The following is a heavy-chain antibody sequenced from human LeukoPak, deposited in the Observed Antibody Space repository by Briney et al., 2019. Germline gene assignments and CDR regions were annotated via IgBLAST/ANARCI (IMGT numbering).Heavy chain of an antibody. CDR1: GFTFSSYW. J-gene: IGHJ4*02. D-gene: IGHD3-10*01. CDR2: IKQDGSEK. CDR3: ARGSLVHYYGSGSYRIRAGFDY. Sequence: GGSLRLSCAASGFTFSSYWMSWVRQAPGKGLEWVANIKQDGSEKYYVDSVKGRFTISRDNAKNSLYLQMNSLRAEDTAVYYCARGSLVHYYGSGSYRIRAGFDYWGQGTLVTVSS. V-gene: IGHV3-7*01.